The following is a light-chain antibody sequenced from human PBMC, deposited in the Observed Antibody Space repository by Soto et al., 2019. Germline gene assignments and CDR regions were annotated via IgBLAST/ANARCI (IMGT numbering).Light chain of an antibody. J-gene: IGKJ1*01. V-gene: IGKV3-20*01. CDR3: QQYQNSPRT. CDR2: GAS. CDR1: QSVSSSY. Sequence: EIVLTQSPATLSLSPGERATLSCRASQSVSSSYLAWYQQKPGQAPRLLIYGASSRATGIPDRFSGSGSGTDFTLTISRLEPEDFAVYYCQQYQNSPRTFGQGTKVDIK.